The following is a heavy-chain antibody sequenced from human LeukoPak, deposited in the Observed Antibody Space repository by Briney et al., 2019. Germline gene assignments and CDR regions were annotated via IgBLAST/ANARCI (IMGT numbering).Heavy chain of an antibody. V-gene: IGHV3-72*01. Sequence: TGGSLRLSCAASGLTFSDYYMDWVRQAPGKGLEWVGRTRNKADSYTTEYAASVKGRFTISRDDSKNSLYLQMNSLKTEDTAVYYCARVRGFSYGPGGFFDYWGQGTLVTVSS. CDR2: TRNKADSYTT. J-gene: IGHJ4*02. D-gene: IGHD5-18*01. CDR3: ARVRGFSYGPGGFFDY. CDR1: GLTFSDYY.